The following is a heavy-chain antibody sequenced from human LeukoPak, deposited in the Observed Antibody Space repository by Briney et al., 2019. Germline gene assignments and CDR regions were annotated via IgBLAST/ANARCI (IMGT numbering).Heavy chain of an antibody. CDR1: GGSISSYY. Sequence: PSETLSLTCTVSGGSISSYYWSWIRQPPGKGLEWIGYIYYSGSTNYNPSLKSRVTISVDTSKNRFSLKLSSVTAADTAVYYCARSRLHYYGMDVWGQGTTVTVSS. CDR2: IYYSGST. D-gene: IGHD6-13*01. V-gene: IGHV4-59*12. J-gene: IGHJ6*02. CDR3: ARSRLHYYGMDV.